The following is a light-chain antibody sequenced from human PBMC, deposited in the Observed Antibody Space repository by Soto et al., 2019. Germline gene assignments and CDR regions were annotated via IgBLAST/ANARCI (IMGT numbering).Light chain of an antibody. Sequence: QSALTQPASVSGSPGQSITISCTGTSSDVGGYNYVSWYQQHPGKAPKLMIYGVSNRPSGVSNRFSGSKSGNTASLTISGLHAEDEADYYCSSYTSSSTLVVFGGGTQLTVL. CDR2: GVS. J-gene: IGLJ2*01. CDR3: SSYTSSSTLVV. V-gene: IGLV2-14*01. CDR1: SSDVGGYNY.